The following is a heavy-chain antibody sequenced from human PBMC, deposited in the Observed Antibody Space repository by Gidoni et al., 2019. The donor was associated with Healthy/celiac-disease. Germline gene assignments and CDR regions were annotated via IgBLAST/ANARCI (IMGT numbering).Heavy chain of an antibody. CDR3: TTVVVAASWGMDV. J-gene: IGHJ6*02. CDR2: IKSKTDGGTT. Sequence: EVQLVESGGGLVKPGGSLRLSCAASGFTFSNAWMSWVRQAPGKGLEWVGRIKSKTDGGTTDYAAPVKGRFTISRDDSKNTLYLQMNSLKTEDTAVYYCTTVVVAASWGMDVWGQGTTVTVSS. V-gene: IGHV3-15*01. CDR1: GFTFSNAW. D-gene: IGHD2-15*01.